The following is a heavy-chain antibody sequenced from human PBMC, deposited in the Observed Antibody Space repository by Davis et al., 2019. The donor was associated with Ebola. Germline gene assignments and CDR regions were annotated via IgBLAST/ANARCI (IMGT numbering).Heavy chain of an antibody. CDR2: IGSDGINK. CDR3: ARKEGGPNPFDY. V-gene: IGHV3-23*01. D-gene: IGHD3-16*01. J-gene: IGHJ4*02. CDR1: GFTFRTYA. Sequence: GESLKISCAASGFTFRTYAMSWVRQAPGRGPEWVSGIGSDGINKDYADSVKGRFTISRDNSKNTMSLQMNGLTVEDTAVYYCARKEGGPNPFDYWGQGTLVTVSP.